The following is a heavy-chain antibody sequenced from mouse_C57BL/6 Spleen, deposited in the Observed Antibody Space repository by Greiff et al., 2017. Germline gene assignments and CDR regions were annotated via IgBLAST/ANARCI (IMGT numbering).Heavy chain of an antibody. Sequence: VQLQQSEAELARPGASVKLSCKASGYTFTSYGISWVKQRTGQGLEWIGEIYPRSGNTYYNEKFKGKATLTADKSSSTAYMELRSLTSEDSAVYFCAREGGLRTWFAYWGQGTLVTVSA. V-gene: IGHV1-81*01. D-gene: IGHD2-4*01. CDR1: GYTFTSYG. J-gene: IGHJ3*01. CDR3: AREGGLRTWFAY. CDR2: IYPRSGNT.